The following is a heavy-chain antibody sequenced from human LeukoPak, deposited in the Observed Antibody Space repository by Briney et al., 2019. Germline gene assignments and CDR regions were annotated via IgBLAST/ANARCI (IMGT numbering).Heavy chain of an antibody. J-gene: IGHJ4*02. CDR1: GFTFSSSE. CDR2: ISSSGSTI. Sequence: GGSLRLSCAASGFTFSSSEMNWVRQAPGKGLEWVSYISSSGSTIYYADSVKGRFTISRDNAKNSLYLQMNSLRAKDTAVYYCASNVDTATRAYWGQGTLVTVSS. D-gene: IGHD5-18*01. V-gene: IGHV3-48*03. CDR3: ASNVDTATRAY.